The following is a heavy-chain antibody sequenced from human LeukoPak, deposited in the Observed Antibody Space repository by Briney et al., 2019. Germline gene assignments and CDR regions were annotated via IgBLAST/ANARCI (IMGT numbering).Heavy chain of an antibody. D-gene: IGHD3-3*01. Sequence: GGSLRLSCAASGFTFSSYSMNWARQAPGKGLEWVSYISSSSSTIYYADSVKGRFTISRDNAKNSLYLQMNSLRDEDTAVYYCARDNLDYDFWSGYYDLTGFDYWGQGTLVTVSS. V-gene: IGHV3-48*02. CDR2: ISSSSSTI. CDR3: ARDNLDYDFWSGYYDLTGFDY. J-gene: IGHJ4*02. CDR1: GFTFSSYS.